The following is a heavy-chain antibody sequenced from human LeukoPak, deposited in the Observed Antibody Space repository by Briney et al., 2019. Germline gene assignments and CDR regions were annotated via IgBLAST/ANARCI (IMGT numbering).Heavy chain of an antibody. CDR3: ARCAYDFWSAYGMDV. Sequence: GGSLRLSCAASGFTFSSYGMHWVRQAPGKGLEWVAVIWYDGSNKYYAGSVKGRFTISRDNSKNTLYLQMNSLRAEDTAVYYCARCAYDFWSAYGMDVWGQGTTVTVSS. D-gene: IGHD3-3*01. J-gene: IGHJ6*02. CDR2: IWYDGSNK. V-gene: IGHV3-33*01. CDR1: GFTFSSYG.